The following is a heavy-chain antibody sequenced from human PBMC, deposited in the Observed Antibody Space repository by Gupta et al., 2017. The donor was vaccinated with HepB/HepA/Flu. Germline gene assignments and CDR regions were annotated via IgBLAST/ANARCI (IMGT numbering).Heavy chain of an antibody. J-gene: IGHJ1*01. CDR1: GLTFSSYG. D-gene: IGHD5-18*01. V-gene: IGHV3-33*01. Sequence: QVQLVESGGGVVQPGSSLRLSCAASGLTFSSYGMHWVGQAPGKGLEWVAVIWYDGSNKYYADSVKGRFTISRDNSKNTLYLQMNSLRAEDTAVYYCARDRPAQLWSAEYFQHWGQGTLVTVAS. CDR2: IWYDGSNK. CDR3: ARDRPAQLWSAEYFQH.